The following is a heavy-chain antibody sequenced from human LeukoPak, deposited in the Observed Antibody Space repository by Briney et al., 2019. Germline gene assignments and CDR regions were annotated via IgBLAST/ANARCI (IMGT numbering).Heavy chain of an antibody. CDR3: ATSTAAAGTD. J-gene: IGHJ4*02. Sequence: GGSLRLSCAASGFTLSAYWMHWVRQAPGKGLMWVSRIEGDGNRITYADSVKGRFTISRDNAKNTLYLQMNSLRAEDTAIYYCATSTAAAGTDWGQGTLVTVSS. D-gene: IGHD6-13*01. CDR2: IEGDGNRI. CDR1: GFTLSAYW. V-gene: IGHV3-74*01.